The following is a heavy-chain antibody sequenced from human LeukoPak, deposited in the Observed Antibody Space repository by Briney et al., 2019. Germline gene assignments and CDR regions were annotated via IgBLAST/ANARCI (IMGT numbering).Heavy chain of an antibody. D-gene: IGHD5-18*01. J-gene: IGHJ4*02. CDR2: INHSGST. V-gene: IGHV4-30-4*08. CDR1: GGSISSGSYY. CDR3: ARGTGEGYTYGRYYFDY. Sequence: SQTLSLTCTVSGGSISSGSYYWNWIRQPPGKGLEWIGDINHSGSTYYNPSLMGRVTISVDTSKNQFSLKLSSVTAADTAVYYCARGTGEGYTYGRYYFDYWGQGTLVTVSS.